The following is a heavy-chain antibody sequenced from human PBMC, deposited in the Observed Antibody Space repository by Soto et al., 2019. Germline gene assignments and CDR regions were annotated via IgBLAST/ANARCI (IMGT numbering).Heavy chain of an antibody. CDR3: ATLPPRIVVVVLPIPS. J-gene: IGHJ4*02. CDR1: GGSISSTNW. CDR2: VYHTGST. D-gene: IGHD2-15*01. V-gene: IGHV4-4*02. Sequence: PSETLSLTCVVSGGSISSTNWWTWVRQTPGKGLEWIGGVYHTGSTKYNPSLKNRVTISVDKSNNQFSLNLKSVTAADTAVYYCATLPPRIVVVVLPIPSWGQGTLVTVSS.